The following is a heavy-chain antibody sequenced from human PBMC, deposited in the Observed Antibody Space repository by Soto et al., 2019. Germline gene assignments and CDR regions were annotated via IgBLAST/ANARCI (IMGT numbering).Heavy chain of an antibody. CDR2: IYHSGST. CDR1: GGSISSGGYS. Sequence: SETLSLTCAVSGGSISSGGYSWSWIRQPPGKGLEWIGYIYHSGSTYYNPSLKSRVTISVDRSQNLFSLKLASVTAADTAVYYCVRSEATALDYWGQGTLVTVSP. J-gene: IGHJ4*02. CDR3: VRSEATALDY. V-gene: IGHV4-30-2*01.